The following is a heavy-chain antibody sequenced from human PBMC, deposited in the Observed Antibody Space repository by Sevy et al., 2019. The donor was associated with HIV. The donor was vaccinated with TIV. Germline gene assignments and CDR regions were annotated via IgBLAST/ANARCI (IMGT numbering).Heavy chain of an antibody. V-gene: IGHV4-31*03. J-gene: IGHJ4*02. CDR2: IYYSGNT. Sequence: SETLSLTCTVSGGSIRSGGYYWSWIRQHPGKGLEWIGYIYYSGNTYYNPSLKSRVTISVDTSKSQFSLNLSSVTAADTAVYYCARSDGGDYFDYWGQGTLVTVSS. CDR1: GGSIRSGGYY. CDR3: ARSDGGDYFDY.